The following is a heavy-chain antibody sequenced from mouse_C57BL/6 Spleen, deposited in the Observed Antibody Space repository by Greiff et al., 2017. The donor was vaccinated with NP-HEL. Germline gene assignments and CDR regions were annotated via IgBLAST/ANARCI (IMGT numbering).Heavy chain of an antibody. Sequence: VQRVESGPGLVAPSQSLSITCTVSGFSLTSYAISWVRQPPGKGLEWLGVIWPGGGTNYNSALKSRLSISKDNSKSQVFLKMNSLQTDDTARYYCARNFHYYGSSYWYFDVWGTGTTVTVSS. D-gene: IGHD1-1*01. V-gene: IGHV2-9-1*01. CDR1: GFSLTSYA. CDR2: IWPGGGT. J-gene: IGHJ1*03. CDR3: ARNFHYYGSSYWYFDV.